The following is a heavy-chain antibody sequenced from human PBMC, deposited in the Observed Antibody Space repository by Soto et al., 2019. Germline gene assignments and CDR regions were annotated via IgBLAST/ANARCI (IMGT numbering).Heavy chain of an antibody. CDR2: IYYSGST. J-gene: IGHJ4*02. CDR3: ARLYFDFCSGYQYFFSY. CDR1: GGSISSSSYY. V-gene: IGHV4-39*01. Sequence: SENLSLTCTVSGGSISSSSYYWGWIRQPPGKGLEWIGSIYYSGSTYYNPSLKSRVTISVDTSKNQFSLKLSSVTAADTAVYYCARLYFDFCSGYQYFFSYCGQGTPVTVSS. D-gene: IGHD3-3*01.